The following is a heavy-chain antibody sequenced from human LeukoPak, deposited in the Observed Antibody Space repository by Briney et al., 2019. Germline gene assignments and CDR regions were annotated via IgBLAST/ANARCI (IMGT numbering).Heavy chain of an antibody. J-gene: IGHJ5*02. D-gene: IGHD6-19*01. CDR1: GGSISSGSYY. V-gene: IGHV4-61*02. CDR2: IYTSGST. CDR3: ARDLVSSGGFDP. Sequence: SETLSLTCTVPGGSISSGSYYWSWIRQPAGKGLEWIGRIYTSGSTNHNPSLKSRVTISVDTSKNQFSLKLSSVTAADTAVYYCARDLVSSGGFDPWGQGTLVTVSS.